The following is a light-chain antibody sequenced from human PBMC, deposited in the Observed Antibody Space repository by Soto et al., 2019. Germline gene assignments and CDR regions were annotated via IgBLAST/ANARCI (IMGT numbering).Light chain of an antibody. CDR2: GAS. V-gene: IGKV3-15*01. Sequence: EIVMTQSPATLSESPGERATLSCRASQSVSNNLAWYQQKPGQAPRLLIYGASTRATGIPARFSGSGSGTEFTLTVSSLQSEDFAVYYCQQYNTWPRTFGQGTKVEIK. CDR1: QSVSNN. J-gene: IGKJ1*01. CDR3: QQYNTWPRT.